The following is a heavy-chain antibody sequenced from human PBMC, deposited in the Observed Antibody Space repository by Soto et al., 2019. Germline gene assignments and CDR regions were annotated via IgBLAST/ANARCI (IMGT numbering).Heavy chain of an antibody. J-gene: IGHJ5*02. CDR1: GGSISNNKW. D-gene: IGHD3-22*01. CDR3: AKYYYDSNTYFYRWFDP. CDR2: MHHSGSI. Sequence: PSETLSLTCSVSGGSISNNKWWSWVRQPPGKGLEWIGEMHHSGSIHYNASLKSRATLSVDTSKNQFSLQLSSVTAADTAVYYCAKYYYDSNTYFYRWFDPWGQGTLVTVSS. V-gene: IGHV4-4*02.